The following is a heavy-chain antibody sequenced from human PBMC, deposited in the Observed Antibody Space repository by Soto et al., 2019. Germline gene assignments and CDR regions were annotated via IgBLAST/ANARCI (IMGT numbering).Heavy chain of an antibody. V-gene: IGHV1-18*01. CDR2: ISLYSDGT. J-gene: IGHJ5*02. CDR1: GYTFSNYC. CDR3: ARVVPGAEAWFGP. Sequence: ASVKVSCKTSGYTFSNYCMTWVRQAPGQPLECLGWISLYSDGTNYAQKFQGRVSMTTDTSTTTAYMELRSLRSDDTAVYYCARVVPGAEAWFGPWGQGTLVTVSS. D-gene: IGHD2-2*01.